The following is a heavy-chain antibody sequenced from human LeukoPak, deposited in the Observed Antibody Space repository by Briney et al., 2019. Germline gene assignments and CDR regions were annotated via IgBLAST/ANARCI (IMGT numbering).Heavy chain of an antibody. Sequence: SETLSLTCAVSGGSISGYFWSWIRQPAGKGLEWIGRIYATGTTNYNPSLKSRVTMSVDTSKNQFSLNLTSVTAADTAVYYCAREGGGSNRCLDWGQGTLVTVSS. CDR3: AREGGGSNRCLD. J-gene: IGHJ1*01. CDR1: GGSISGYF. D-gene: IGHD3-16*02. V-gene: IGHV4-4*07. CDR2: IYATGTT.